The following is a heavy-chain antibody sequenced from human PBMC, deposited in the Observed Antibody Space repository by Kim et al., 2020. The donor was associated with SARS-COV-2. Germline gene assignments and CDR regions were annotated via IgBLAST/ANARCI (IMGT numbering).Heavy chain of an antibody. J-gene: IGHJ4*02. CDR2: GSST. CDR3: VRGPDY. Sequence: GSSTEYADSMNGRFTITRHNAKKSLSLQRNSLTPEDTAVYYCVRGPDYWGQGTLVTVSS. V-gene: IGHV3-11*01.